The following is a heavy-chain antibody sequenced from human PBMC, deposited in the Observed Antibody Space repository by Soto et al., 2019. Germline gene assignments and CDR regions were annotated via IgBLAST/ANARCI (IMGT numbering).Heavy chain of an antibody. CDR2: VSYDGSST. CDR1: GFTFSTYT. CDR3: GAEHNRLPV. V-gene: IGHV3-30-3*01. J-gene: IGHJ6*01. Sequence: GGSLRLSYVASGFTFSTYTMNWVRQAPGKGLEWVAIVSYDGSSTYYADPVKGRFTISRDNPQNTLYLQMNTLTTEDTAVYWCGAEHNRLPVWRRGTTVT.